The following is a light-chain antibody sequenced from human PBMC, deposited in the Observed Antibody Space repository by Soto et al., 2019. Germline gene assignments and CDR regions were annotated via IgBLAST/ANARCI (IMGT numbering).Light chain of an antibody. CDR1: QSVNNNY. CDR3: QQYNNWPPWT. V-gene: IGKV3-20*01. Sequence: EIVLTQSPGTLSLSPGERATLPCRTSQSVNNNYLAWYQQKPGQAPRLLIYGASSRATGIPDRFSGSGSGTEFTLTISSLQSEDFAVYYCQQYNNWPPWTFGQGTKVDIK. CDR2: GAS. J-gene: IGKJ1*01.